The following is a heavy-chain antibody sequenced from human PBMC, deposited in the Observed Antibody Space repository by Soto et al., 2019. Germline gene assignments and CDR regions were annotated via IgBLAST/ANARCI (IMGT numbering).Heavy chain of an antibody. J-gene: IGHJ4*02. Sequence: EVQLVESGGGLVQSGGSLRLTCAASGFTFNRYTMNWVRQAPGKGLDWLSYISGGGGTMFYADSVKGRVTISRDNAKNSLYLQMDSLRAEDTAVYYCARDKSGTYSIDYWGQGTLVTVSS. V-gene: IGHV3-48*04. CDR2: ISGGGGTM. D-gene: IGHD1-26*01. CDR1: GFTFNRYT. CDR3: ARDKSGTYSIDY.